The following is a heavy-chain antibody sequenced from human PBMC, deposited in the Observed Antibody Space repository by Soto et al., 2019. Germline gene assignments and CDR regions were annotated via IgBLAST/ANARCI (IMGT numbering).Heavy chain of an antibody. CDR3: ARDIAAAGSPDYNWFDP. V-gene: IGHV4-34*01. CDR2: INHSGST. D-gene: IGHD6-13*01. Sequence: PSETLSLTCAVYGGSFSGYYWSWIRQPPGTGLEWIGEINHSGSTNYNPSLKSRLTISVDTSKNQFSLKVSSVTAADTAVYYCARDIAAAGSPDYNWFDPWGQGTLVTVSS. CDR1: GGSFSGYY. J-gene: IGHJ5*02.